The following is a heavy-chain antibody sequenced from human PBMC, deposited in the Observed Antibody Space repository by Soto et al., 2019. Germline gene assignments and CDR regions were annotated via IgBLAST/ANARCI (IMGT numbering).Heavy chain of an antibody. Sequence: PGGSLRLSCAAPGFTFSSYAMSWVRQAPGKGLEWVSAISGSGGSTYYADSVKGRFTISRDNSKNTLYLQMNSLRAEDTAVYYCAKAAYCGGDCYSYFDYWGQGTLVTVSS. V-gene: IGHV3-23*01. CDR1: GFTFSSYA. J-gene: IGHJ4*02. CDR2: ISGSGGST. CDR3: AKAAYCGGDCYSYFDY. D-gene: IGHD2-21*02.